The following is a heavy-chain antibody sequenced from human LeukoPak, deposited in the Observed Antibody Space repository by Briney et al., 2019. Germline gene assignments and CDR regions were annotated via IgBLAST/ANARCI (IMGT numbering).Heavy chain of an antibody. CDR1: GFPFDEYG. D-gene: IGHD6-19*01. J-gene: IGHJ4*02. V-gene: IGHV3-9*01. Sequence: GRSLRLSCAASGFPFDEYGMHWVRQAPGKGLEWVSGISWNSGNVVYAHSVKGRFTISRDNAKNSLYLQMNSRGPEDTALYYCAADSSSWYPVDFDFWGQGILVTVSS. CDR3: AADSSSWYPVDFDF. CDR2: ISWNSGNV.